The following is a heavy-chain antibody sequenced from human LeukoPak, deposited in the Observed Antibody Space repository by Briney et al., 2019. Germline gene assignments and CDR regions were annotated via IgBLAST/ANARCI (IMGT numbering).Heavy chain of an antibody. CDR3: ARVLGSSGWSPTQYFQH. Sequence: ASVKVSCKASGYTFTTYGISWVRQAPGQGLEWMGWISADSGNTNYAQNLHGRLTMTTDTSTSTVYMELRSLTSDDTAVYYCARVLGSSGWSPTQYFQHWGQGTLVTVSS. CDR2: ISADSGNT. V-gene: IGHV1-18*01. D-gene: IGHD6-19*01. CDR1: GYTFTTYG. J-gene: IGHJ1*01.